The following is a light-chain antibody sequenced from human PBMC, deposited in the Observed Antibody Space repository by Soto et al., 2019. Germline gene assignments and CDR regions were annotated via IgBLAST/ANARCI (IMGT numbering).Light chain of an antibody. J-gene: IGKJ3*01. V-gene: IGKV1-5*03. CDR2: RAS. Sequence: DIQMTQSPSTLSASVGDRVTITCRASQSISSWLVWYQQNPGKAPKLLIYRASSLESGVPSRFSGSGSGTEFTLTISSLQPDDFATYYCQQYNSYLLTFGPGTTVDIK. CDR1: QSISSW. CDR3: QQYNSYLLT.